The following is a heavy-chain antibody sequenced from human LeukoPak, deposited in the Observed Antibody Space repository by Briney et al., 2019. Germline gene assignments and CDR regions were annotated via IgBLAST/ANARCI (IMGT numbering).Heavy chain of an antibody. CDR1: GFTFSSYA. J-gene: IGHJ4*02. CDR3: ASQPGY. CDR2: ISSNGGST. V-gene: IGHV3-64*01. Sequence: GGSLRLSCAASGFTFSSYAMHWVRQAPGKGLEYVSTISSNGGSTYYANSVKGRFTISRDNSKNTLYLQMGSLRAEDMAVYYCASQPGYWGQGTLVTVSS.